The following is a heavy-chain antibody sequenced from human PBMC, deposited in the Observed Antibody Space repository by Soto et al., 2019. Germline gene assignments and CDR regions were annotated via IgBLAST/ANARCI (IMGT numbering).Heavy chain of an antibody. Sequence: GGSLRLSCAASGFTFSSYAMSWVRQAPGKGLEWVSAISGSGGSTYYADSVKGRFTISRDNAMNTVYLLMKSLRPEDSAVYYCAKNASGRHYYGLGNPSYSGMDVWGLGTTVTVSS. CDR1: GFTFSSYA. D-gene: IGHD3-10*01. CDR2: ISGSGGST. J-gene: IGHJ6*02. V-gene: IGHV3-23*01. CDR3: AKNASGRHYYGLGNPSYSGMDV.